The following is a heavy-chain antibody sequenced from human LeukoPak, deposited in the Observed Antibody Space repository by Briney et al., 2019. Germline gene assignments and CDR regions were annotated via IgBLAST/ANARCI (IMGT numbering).Heavy chain of an antibody. D-gene: IGHD3-16*01. CDR2: IYYSGST. V-gene: IGHV4-59*01. CDR3: ARDLGPRYSNWFDP. J-gene: IGHJ5*02. Sequence: PSETLSLTCTVSGGSISSYYRSWIRQPPGKGLEWIGYIYYSGSTNYNPSLKSRVTISVDTSKNQFSLKLSSVTAADTAVYYCARDLGPRYSNWFDPWGQGTLVTVSS. CDR1: GGSISSYY.